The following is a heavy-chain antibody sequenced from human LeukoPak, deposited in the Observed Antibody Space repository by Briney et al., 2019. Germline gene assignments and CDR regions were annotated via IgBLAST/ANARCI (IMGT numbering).Heavy chain of an antibody. V-gene: IGHV1-2*02. CDR1: VYTSTVNY. CDR3: SRGAGSSWVVY. Sequence: ASVMVSSKPSVYTSTVNYLHWVRQTPGQGLEWMGWLNPNSGATNYAQKSQGRVTLTRDTSISTAYMELTRLTSDDTAMYYCSRGAGSSWVVYCGEGALVTVSS. CDR2: LNPNSGAT. J-gene: IGHJ4*02. D-gene: IGHD6-13*01.